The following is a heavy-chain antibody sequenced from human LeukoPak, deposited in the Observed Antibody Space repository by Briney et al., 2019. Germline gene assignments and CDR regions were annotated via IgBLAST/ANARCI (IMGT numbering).Heavy chain of an antibody. CDR1: GFPFSTYN. D-gene: IGHD5-24*01. Sequence: GSLRLSCAASGFPFSTYNMNWVRQAPGKGLEWVAYITISTTLIYYADSVKGRFTISRDNAKNSLYLQMNSLRAEDTAVYYCARDNSVRDEAWWFNPWGQGTLVTVSS. V-gene: IGHV3-48*01. J-gene: IGHJ5*02. CDR2: ITISTTLI. CDR3: ARDNSVRDEAWWFNP.